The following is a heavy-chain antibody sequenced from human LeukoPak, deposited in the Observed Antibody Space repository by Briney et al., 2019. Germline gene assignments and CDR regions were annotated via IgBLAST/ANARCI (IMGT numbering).Heavy chain of an antibody. CDR3: ARLNIIGSSPIHHFDY. D-gene: IGHD6-13*01. CDR1: GGSISGYY. J-gene: IGHJ4*02. CDR2: IYYSGST. Sequence: SETLSLTCTVSGGSISGYYWSWIRQPPGKGLEYIAYIYYSGSTDYNPSLKSRVTISVDTSKNQFSLKLSSVTAADTAVYYCARLNIIGSSPIHHFDYWGQGTLVTVSS. V-gene: IGHV4-59*08.